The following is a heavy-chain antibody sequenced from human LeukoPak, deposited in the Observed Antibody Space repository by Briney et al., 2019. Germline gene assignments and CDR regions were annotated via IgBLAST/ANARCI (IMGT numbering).Heavy chain of an antibody. CDR3: AKYSQYPPEDYYYMDV. V-gene: IGHV4-31*03. CDR2: IYYSGST. Sequence: SETLSLTCTVSGGSISSGGYYWSWIRQHPGKGLEWIGYIYYSGSTYYNPSLKSRVTISVDTSKNQFSLKLSSVTAADTAVYYCAKYSQYPPEDYYYMDVWGKGTTVTVSS. D-gene: IGHD2-15*01. CDR1: GGSISSGGYY. J-gene: IGHJ6*03.